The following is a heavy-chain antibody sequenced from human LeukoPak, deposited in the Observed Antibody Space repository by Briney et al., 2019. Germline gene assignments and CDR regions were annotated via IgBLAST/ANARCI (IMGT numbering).Heavy chain of an antibody. CDR1: GFTFDDYA. J-gene: IGHJ6*02. CDR3: AKDMISCSGGSCYHYYYGMDV. D-gene: IGHD2-15*01. Sequence: GGSLRLSCAASGFTFDDYAMHWVRQAPGKGLEWVSGISWNSGSIGYADSVKGRFTISRDNAKNSLYLQMNSLRAEDTALYYCAKDMISCSGGSCYHYYYGMDVWGQGTTVTVSS. CDR2: ISWNSGSI. V-gene: IGHV3-9*01.